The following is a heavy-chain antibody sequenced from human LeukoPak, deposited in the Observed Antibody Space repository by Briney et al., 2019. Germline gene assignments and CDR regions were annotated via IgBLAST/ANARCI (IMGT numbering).Heavy chain of an antibody. J-gene: IGHJ6*02. CDR2: IYPGDSDT. D-gene: IGHD3-3*01. CDR1: GYSFTSYW. CDR3: SRHLHSYDVWSGPQPPYYYGMDV. V-gene: IGHV5-51*01. Sequence: GESLKISCKGSGYSFTSYWIGWVRQMPGKGLEWMGIIYPGDSDTRYSPSFQGQVTISADKSISTAYLQWSSLKASDTAMYYCSRHLHSYDVWSGPQPPYYYGMDVWFQEPTVNVSS.